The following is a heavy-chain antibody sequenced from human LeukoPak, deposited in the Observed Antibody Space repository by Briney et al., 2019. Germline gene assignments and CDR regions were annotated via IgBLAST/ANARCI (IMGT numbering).Heavy chain of an antibody. Sequence: SETLSLTCTVSGDSIIGYYWSWIRQPPGKGLEWIGYIYSSGSTRYNPALRNRVTISVDTSKYQFSLKLNSVTTADTAVYYCARSGYSSGWPDTWGQGTLVTVSS. D-gene: IGHD6-19*01. CDR1: GDSIIGYY. CDR2: IYSSGST. V-gene: IGHV4-59*01. CDR3: ARSGYSSGWPDT. J-gene: IGHJ5*02.